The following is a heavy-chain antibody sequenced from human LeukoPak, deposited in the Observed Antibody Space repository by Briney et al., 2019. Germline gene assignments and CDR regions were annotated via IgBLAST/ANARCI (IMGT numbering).Heavy chain of an antibody. CDR1: GFTFRSYE. V-gene: IGHV3-48*03. D-gene: IGHD5-12*01. CDR2: ISGNGGLI. CDR3: ARAPKWLRPLDY. Sequence: GGSLRLSCAASGFTFRSYEMNWVRQAPGKGLEWVAYISGNGGLIYYADSMRGRFTISRDNAKNSLYLQMNSLRAEDTAVYYCARAPKWLRPLDYWGQGTLVTVSS. J-gene: IGHJ4*02.